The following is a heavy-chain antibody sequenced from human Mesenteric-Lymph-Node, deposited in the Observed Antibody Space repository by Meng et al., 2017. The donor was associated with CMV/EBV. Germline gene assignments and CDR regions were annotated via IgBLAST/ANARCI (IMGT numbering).Heavy chain of an antibody. J-gene: IGHJ4*02. CDR2: ILYSGVS. CDR1: GGSIATYY. CDR3: ARHAYHDSWSGYYLTPYYFDY. Sequence: GSLRLSCTVSGGSIATYYWTWIRQPPGKGMEFIAYILYSGVSNYNPSLKSRVTISVDTSKNQFSLKLSSVTAADTAVYYCARHAYHDSWSGYYLTPYYFDYWGQGTLVTVSS. D-gene: IGHD3-3*01. V-gene: IGHV4-59*08.